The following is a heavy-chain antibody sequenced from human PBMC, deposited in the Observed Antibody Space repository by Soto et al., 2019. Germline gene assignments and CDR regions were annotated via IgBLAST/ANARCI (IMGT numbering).Heavy chain of an antibody. CDR3: ASTYSSSWYWFDP. CDR2: IFSNHEK. CDR1: VFSLSNAGLG. J-gene: IGHJ5*02. V-gene: IGHV2-26*04. D-gene: IGHD6-13*01. Sequence: QVTVKESGPVVVKPTETLTLTCTVSVFSLSNAGLGVSWIRQPPGKALEWLAHIFSNHEKSYSTSLKSRLTISKDTSKSQVVLTMTNMDPVDTATYYCASTYSSSWYWFDPWGQGTLVTVSS.